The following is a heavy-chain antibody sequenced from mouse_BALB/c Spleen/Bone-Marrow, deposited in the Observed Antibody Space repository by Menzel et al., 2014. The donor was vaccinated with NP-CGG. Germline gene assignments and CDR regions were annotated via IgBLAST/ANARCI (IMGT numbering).Heavy chain of an antibody. V-gene: IGHV1S82*01. CDR1: GYSFTNDF. CDR2: IHLFDIES. Sequence: DQLQQSGAELVRPGASVKLSCMASGYSFTNDFMNWVMQRPGQGLEWIGMIHLFDIESRLNHKFKDKVTFTVDKSCSTAYMQLSRLTTDDSAVYYAARGSTTVVSDYSGHGPSLTVSS. D-gene: IGHD1-1*01. CDR3: ARGSTTVVSDY. J-gene: IGHJ2*02.